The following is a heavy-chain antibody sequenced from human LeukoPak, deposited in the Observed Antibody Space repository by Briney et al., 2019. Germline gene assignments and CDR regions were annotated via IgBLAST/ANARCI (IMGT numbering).Heavy chain of an antibody. V-gene: IGHV1-8*01. J-gene: IGHJ5*02. Sequence: ASVKVSCKASGYTFTSYDINWVRQATGQGLEWMGWMNPNSGNTGYAQKFQGRVTMTRNTSISTAYMELSSLRSEDTAVYYCARNLRNRDSGYDPNWFDPWGQGTPVTVSS. CDR3: ARNLRNRDSGYDPNWFDP. D-gene: IGHD5-12*01. CDR1: GYTFTSYD. CDR2: MNPNSGNT.